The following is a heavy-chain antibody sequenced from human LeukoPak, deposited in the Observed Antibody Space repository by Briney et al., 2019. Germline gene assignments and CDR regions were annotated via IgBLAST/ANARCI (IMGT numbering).Heavy chain of an antibody. CDR2: IRSKANGYTT. CDR1: GFVFSGSA. V-gene: IGHV3-73*01. CDR3: TVLGGRDAFEN. Sequence: TGGSLRLSCAASGFVFSGSAMHWVRQASGKGLEWVGRIRSKANGYTTAYAASVKGRFIISRDDSKNTAYLQMNGLKTEDTAVYYCTVLGGRDAFENWGQGTMVTVSS. J-gene: IGHJ3*02. D-gene: IGHD3-10*01.